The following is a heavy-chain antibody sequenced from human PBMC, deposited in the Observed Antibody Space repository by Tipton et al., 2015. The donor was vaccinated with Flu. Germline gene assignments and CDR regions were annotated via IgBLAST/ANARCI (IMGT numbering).Heavy chain of an antibody. CDR3: ARAPSGGSSIAARPNWFDP. CDR2: INHSGST. J-gene: IGHJ5*02. V-gene: IGHV4-34*01. Sequence: TLSLTCAVYGGSFSGYYWIWIRQPPGKGLEWIGEINHSGSTNYNPSLKSRVTISVDTSKNQFSLKLSSVTAADTAVYYCARAPSGGSSIAARPNWFDPWGQGTLVTVSS. CDR1: GGSFSGYY. D-gene: IGHD6-6*01.